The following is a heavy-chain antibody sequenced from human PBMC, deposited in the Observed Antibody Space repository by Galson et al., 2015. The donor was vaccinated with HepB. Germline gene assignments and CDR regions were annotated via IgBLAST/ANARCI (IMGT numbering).Heavy chain of an antibody. J-gene: IGHJ3*02. V-gene: IGHV1-69*13. CDR1: GGTFSSYA. CDR2: IIPIFGTA. Sequence: SVKVSCKASGGTFSSYAISWVRQAPGQGLEWMGGIIPIFGTANYAQKFQGRVTITADESTSTAYMELSSLRSEDTAVYYCARDLRLNDFWSGYQTAAAFDIWGQGTMVTVSS. D-gene: IGHD3-3*01. CDR3: ARDLRLNDFWSGYQTAAAFDI.